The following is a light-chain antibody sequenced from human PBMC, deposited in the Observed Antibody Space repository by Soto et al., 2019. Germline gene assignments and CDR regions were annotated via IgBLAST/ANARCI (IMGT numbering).Light chain of an antibody. Sequence: DIQMTQSPSSLSASVGDRVTITCQASQDINNYLNWYRHKPGKAPELLIYDASNLETGVPSRFSGGGSGTDFTFTISSLQPEDIATYYCQHYGNLLWTFGQGTKVEIK. CDR2: DAS. CDR3: QHYGNLLWT. J-gene: IGKJ1*01. CDR1: QDINNY. V-gene: IGKV1-33*01.